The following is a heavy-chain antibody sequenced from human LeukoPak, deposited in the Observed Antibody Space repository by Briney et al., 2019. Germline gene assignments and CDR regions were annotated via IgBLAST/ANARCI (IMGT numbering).Heavy chain of an antibody. V-gene: IGHV3-23*01. CDR1: GFTFRSND. CDR3: AKDRLDWMPWGAFDI. J-gene: IGHJ3*02. D-gene: IGHD3-9*01. CDR2: ISGSGDST. Sequence: GGSLRLSCAASGFTFRSNDMTWVRQSPGKGLEWVSAISGSGDSTDYADSVKGRFTISRDNSKNTLYLQMNSLRAEDTAVYYCAKDRLDWMPWGAFDIWGQGTMVTVSS.